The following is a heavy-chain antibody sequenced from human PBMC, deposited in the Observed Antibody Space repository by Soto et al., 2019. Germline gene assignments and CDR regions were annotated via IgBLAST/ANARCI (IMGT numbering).Heavy chain of an antibody. Sequence: GSLRLSCAASGFTFSSYAMSWVRQAPGKGLEWVSAISGSGGSTYYADSVKGRFTISRDNSKNTLYLQMNSLRAEDTAVYYCAKLTVVPADYYYGMDVWGQGTTVTVSS. D-gene: IGHD2-15*01. CDR3: AKLTVVPADYYYGMDV. CDR1: GFTFSSYA. CDR2: ISGSGGST. V-gene: IGHV3-23*01. J-gene: IGHJ6*02.